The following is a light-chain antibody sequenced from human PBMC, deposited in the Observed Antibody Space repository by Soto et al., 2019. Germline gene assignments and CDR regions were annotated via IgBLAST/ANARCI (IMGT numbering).Light chain of an antibody. J-gene: IGKJ1*01. Sequence: LKQKRAELSWAAEERATRSCRASQGVSSNLAWYQQKPGQAPGLLIHGASSRASGIPDRFSVSGSGRDLTLACGIGVPEDLAVYYFHLYGTSPWAFGQGTKVDIK. CDR2: GAS. CDR3: HLYGTSPWA. V-gene: IGKV3-20*01. CDR1: QGVSSN.